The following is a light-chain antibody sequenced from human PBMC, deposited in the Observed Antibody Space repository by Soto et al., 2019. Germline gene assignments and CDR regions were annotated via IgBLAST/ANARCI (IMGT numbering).Light chain of an antibody. V-gene: IGKV3-20*01. J-gene: IGKJ3*01. CDR1: QSVSSSY. CDR2: GAS. Sequence: EIVLTQSPGTLSLSPGERATLSCRASQSVSSSYLAWYQQKPGQALRLLIYGASSRATGIPDRFSGSGSGTDFTLTISRLEPEDFAVYYCQQYGSSPFTFGPGTTVDIK. CDR3: QQYGSSPFT.